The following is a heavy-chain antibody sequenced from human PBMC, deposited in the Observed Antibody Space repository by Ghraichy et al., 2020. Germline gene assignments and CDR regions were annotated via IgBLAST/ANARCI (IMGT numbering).Heavy chain of an antibody. J-gene: IGHJ5*02. CDR1: GFTFSSYS. Sequence: GGSLRLSCAASGFTFSSYSMNWVRQAPGKGLEWVSSISCSSSYIYYADSVKGRFTISRDNAKNSLYLQMNSLRAEDTAVYYCARDSSGFIAAAGTVWFDPWGQGTLVTVSS. CDR3: ARDSSGFIAAAGTVWFDP. CDR2: ISCSSSYI. D-gene: IGHD6-13*01. V-gene: IGHV3-21*01.